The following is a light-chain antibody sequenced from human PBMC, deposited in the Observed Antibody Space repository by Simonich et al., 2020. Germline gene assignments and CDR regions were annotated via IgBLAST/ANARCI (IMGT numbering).Light chain of an antibody. V-gene: IGLV2-14*01. CDR1: SSDVGGYNY. CDR2: DVS. CDR3: SSYTSSSTWV. J-gene: IGLJ3*02. Sequence: QSALTQPASVSGSPGQPITISCTGTSSDVGGYNYVPWYQQHPGKAPKLMIYDVSKRPSGVSIRCSGSKSGNTASLTISGLQAEDGADYYCSSYTSSSTWVFGGGTKLTVL.